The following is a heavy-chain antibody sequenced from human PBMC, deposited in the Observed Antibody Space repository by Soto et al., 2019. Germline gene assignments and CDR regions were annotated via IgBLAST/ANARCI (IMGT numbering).Heavy chain of an antibody. CDR3: ARGWDYGPSFDY. J-gene: IGHJ4*02. D-gene: IGHD4-17*01. Sequence: SETLSLTCAVYGGSFSGYYWSWIRQPPGKGLEWIGEINHSGSTNYNPSLKSRVTISVDTSKNQFSLKLSSVTAADTAVYYCARGWDYGPSFDYWGQGALVTVSS. V-gene: IGHV4-34*01. CDR2: INHSGST. CDR1: GGSFSGYY.